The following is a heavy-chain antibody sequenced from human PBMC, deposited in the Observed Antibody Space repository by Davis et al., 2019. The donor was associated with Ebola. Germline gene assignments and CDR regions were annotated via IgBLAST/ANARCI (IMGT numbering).Heavy chain of an antibody. CDR3: VRDDYDAQFDI. V-gene: IGHV1-46*01. CDR1: GYTFTSYY. D-gene: IGHD4-17*01. J-gene: IGHJ3*02. CDR2: INPSGGST. Sequence: AASVKVSCKASGYTFTSYYMHWVRQAPGQGLEWMGIINPSGGSTSYAQKFQGRLTMTMDTSTSTVYMELGSLRPDDTAVYYCVRDDYDAQFDIWGLGTKVTVSS.